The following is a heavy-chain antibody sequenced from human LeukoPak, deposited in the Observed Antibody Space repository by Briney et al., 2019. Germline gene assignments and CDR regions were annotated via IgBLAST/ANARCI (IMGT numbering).Heavy chain of an antibody. J-gene: IGHJ4*02. Sequence: GGSLRLSCAASGFTFSSYAMSWVRQAPGKGLEWVSAISGSGGSTYYADSVKGRFTISRDNSKNTLYLQMNSLRAEDTAVYYCARAYTYSSGWASGYWGQGTLVTVSS. V-gene: IGHV3-23*01. CDR1: GFTFSSYA. CDR2: ISGSGGST. D-gene: IGHD6-19*01. CDR3: ARAYTYSSGWASGY.